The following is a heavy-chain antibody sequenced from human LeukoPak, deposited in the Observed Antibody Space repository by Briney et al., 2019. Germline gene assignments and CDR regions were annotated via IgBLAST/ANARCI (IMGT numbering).Heavy chain of an antibody. V-gene: IGHV3-53*01. CDR1: GFTVSSNY. J-gene: IGHJ6*03. CDR3: AVYHNGSGSQKRYYYYMDV. Sequence: PGGSLRLSCAASGFTVSSNYMSWVRQAPGKGLECVSVIYSDGTTYYADSVKGRFTISRDKSKNTLYLQMNILRAEDTAVYYCAVYHNGSGSQKRYYYYMDVWGKGTTVTVSS. CDR2: IYSDGTT. D-gene: IGHD3-10*01.